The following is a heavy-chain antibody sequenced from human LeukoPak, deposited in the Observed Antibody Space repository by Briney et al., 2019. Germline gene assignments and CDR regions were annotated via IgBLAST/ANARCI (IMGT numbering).Heavy chain of an antibody. J-gene: IGHJ4*02. CDR3: ARDFGYDSSGSYPYYFDY. Sequence: GGSLRLSCAVSGFTFSSYSMSWVRQAPGKGMEWVANIKQDGGEKHYVDSVAGRFSISRDNATNSLYLQMNSLRAKDTAVYYCARDFGYDSSGSYPYYFDYWGLGTLVTVSS. CDR1: GFTFSSYS. V-gene: IGHV3-7*05. D-gene: IGHD3-22*01. CDR2: IKQDGGEK.